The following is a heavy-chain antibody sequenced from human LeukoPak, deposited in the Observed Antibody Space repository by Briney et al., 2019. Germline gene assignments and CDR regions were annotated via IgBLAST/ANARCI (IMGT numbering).Heavy chain of an antibody. CDR3: ARGSRYYYDNSAYDE. CDR1: GFTFSSYL. D-gene: IGHD3-22*01. Sequence: SGGSLRLSCAASGFTFSSYLMHWVRQAPGQGLVGVSRIKSDGSIITYAESVKVRFTISKDNAKNILYLKMNSLRAEDTAVYYCARGSRYYYDNSAYDEWGQGTLVTVSS. J-gene: IGHJ4*02. CDR2: IKSDGSII. V-gene: IGHV3-74*03.